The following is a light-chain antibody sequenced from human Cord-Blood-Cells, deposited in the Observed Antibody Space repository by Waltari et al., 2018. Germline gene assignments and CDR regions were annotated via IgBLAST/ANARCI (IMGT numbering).Light chain of an antibody. J-gene: IGLJ3*02. CDR1: SSDAGSYNL. Sequence: QSALTQPASVSGSPGQPITISCTGTSSDAGSYNLVSWYQQHPGKAPKLMIYEGRKRPSGVSNRFSGSKSGNTASLTISGLQAEDEADYYCCSYAGSSTLVFGGGTKLTVL. CDR2: EGR. CDR3: CSYAGSSTLV. V-gene: IGLV2-23*01.